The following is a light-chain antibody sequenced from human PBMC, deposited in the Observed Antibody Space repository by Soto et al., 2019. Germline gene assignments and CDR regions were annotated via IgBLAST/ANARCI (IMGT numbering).Light chain of an antibody. CDR3: QQYKNWPL. J-gene: IGKJ5*01. Sequence: EIVLTQSPSTLSFSPWERSTLSFRASQSVSRNLAWYQQKPGQAPRLLLYGASTRATGIPVRFSGSGFGTEFTLTISSLQSEDFAVYYCQQYKNWPLFGQGTRLEIK. CDR1: QSVSRN. V-gene: IGKV3-15*01. CDR2: GAS.